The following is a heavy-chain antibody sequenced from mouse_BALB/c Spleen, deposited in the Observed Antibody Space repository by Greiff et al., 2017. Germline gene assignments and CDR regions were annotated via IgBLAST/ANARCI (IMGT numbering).Heavy chain of an antibody. D-gene: IGHD2-1*01. V-gene: IGHV1S81*02. CDR2: INPSNGGT. Sequence: QVQLQQPGAELVKPGASVKLSCKASGYTFTSYYMYWVKQRPGQGLEWIGGINPSNGGTNFNEKFKSKATLTVDKSSSTAYMQLSSLTSEDSAVYYCTKDHGNPYAMDYWGQGTSGPGSS. J-gene: IGHJ4*01. CDR3: TKDHGNPYAMDY. CDR1: GYTFTSYY.